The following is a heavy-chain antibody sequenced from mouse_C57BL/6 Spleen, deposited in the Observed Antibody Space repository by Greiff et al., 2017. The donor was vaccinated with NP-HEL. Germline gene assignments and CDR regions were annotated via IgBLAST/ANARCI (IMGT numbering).Heavy chain of an antibody. CDR2: IWRGGST. J-gene: IGHJ4*01. V-gene: IGHV2-5*01. CDR3: ARGGQLRNYAMDY. CDR1: GFSLTSYG. Sequence: VQLQQSGPGLVQPSQSLSITCTVSGFSLTSYGVHWVRQSPGKGLEWLGVIWRGGSTDYNAAFMARLSITKDNSKSQVFFKMNSLQADDTAIYYCARGGQLRNYAMDYWGQGTSVTVSS. D-gene: IGHD3-2*02.